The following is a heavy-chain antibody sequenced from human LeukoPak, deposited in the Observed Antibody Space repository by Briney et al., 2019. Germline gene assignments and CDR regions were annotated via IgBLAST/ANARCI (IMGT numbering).Heavy chain of an antibody. Sequence: PSGTLSLTCDVSGGPNTQTNYWTWVRQPPGKGREWIGGVNLQGGTNYNPSLLRRVAISVDTSANHVSLQVTSVTAADTAVYYCAREGGSYRPLDYSGQGTLVTVSS. CDR3: AREGGSYRPLDY. CDR2: VNLQGGT. D-gene: IGHD3-16*02. J-gene: IGHJ4*02. V-gene: IGHV4-4*02. CDR1: GGPNTQTNY.